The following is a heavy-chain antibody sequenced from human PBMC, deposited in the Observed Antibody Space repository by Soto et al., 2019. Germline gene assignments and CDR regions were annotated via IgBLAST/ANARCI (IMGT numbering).Heavy chain of an antibody. Sequence: QVQLVESGGGVVQPGKSLRLACVASGFTFSNYGMHWVRQAPGEGLEWVAVISYDEDTIYYADSVKGRFTISRDNSKNTFYLQMNSLRPEDTAVYFCARSGTTVTTFWYFDLWGRGTLVTVSS. CDR3: ARSGTTVTTFWYFDL. V-gene: IGHV3-30*03. CDR1: GFTFSNYG. D-gene: IGHD4-17*01. CDR2: ISYDEDTI. J-gene: IGHJ2*01.